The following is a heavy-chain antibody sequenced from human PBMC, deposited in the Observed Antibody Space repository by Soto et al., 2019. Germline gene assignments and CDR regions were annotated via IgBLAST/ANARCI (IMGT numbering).Heavy chain of an antibody. Sequence: KQSQTLSLTCAISGDSVSSNSAAWNWIRQSPSRGLEWLGRTYYRSKWYNDYAVSVKSRITINPDTSKNQFSLQLNLVTPEDTAVYYFARCGGKYSSSWYAAFDYWGQGTLVTVSS. D-gene: IGHD6-13*01. CDR2: TYYRSKWYN. J-gene: IGHJ4*02. CDR3: ARCGGKYSSSWYAAFDY. CDR1: GDSVSSNSAA. V-gene: IGHV6-1*01.